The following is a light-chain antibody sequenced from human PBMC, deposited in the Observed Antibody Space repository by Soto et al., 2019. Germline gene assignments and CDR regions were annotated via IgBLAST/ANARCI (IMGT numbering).Light chain of an antibody. CDR2: SNN. Sequence: QSVLTQPPSASGTPGQRVTISCSGSSSNIGSNTVNWYQQLPGTAPKRLISSNNQRPSGVPDRFSGYKSGTSASLAISGLRSEDEADYYCAAWDDSLNGYVFGTGTKVTVL. CDR1: SSNIGSNT. J-gene: IGLJ1*01. V-gene: IGLV1-44*01. CDR3: AAWDDSLNGYV.